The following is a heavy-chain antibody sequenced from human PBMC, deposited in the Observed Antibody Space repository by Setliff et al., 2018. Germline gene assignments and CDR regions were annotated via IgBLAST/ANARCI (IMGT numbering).Heavy chain of an antibody. CDR2: VRNKVNSYTT. CDR3: ARLPRYTTPMAP. J-gene: IGHJ5*02. CDR1: GFTFSDHY. D-gene: IGHD5-18*01. Sequence: GGSLRLSCVVSGFTFSDHYMDWVRQTPGKGLEWVARVRNKVNSYTTEYAASVRGRFTISRDDSKNSLYLQMNSLKTEDAAVYYCARLPRYTTPMAPWGQGALVTVSS. V-gene: IGHV3-72*01.